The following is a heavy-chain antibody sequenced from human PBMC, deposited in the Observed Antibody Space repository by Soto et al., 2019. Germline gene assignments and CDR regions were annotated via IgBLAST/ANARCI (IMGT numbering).Heavy chain of an antibody. Sequence: NPSETLSLTCAVSGGSISSGGYSWSWIRQPPGKGLEWIGYIYHSGSTYYNPSRKSRVTISVDRSTNQFSLKLSSVTAAATAVYYCARSPGHDYVWGSYQGSFDYWGPGTLVTVSS. CDR2: IYHSGST. CDR3: ARSPGHDYVWGSYQGSFDY. CDR1: GGSISSGGYS. V-gene: IGHV4-30-2*01. J-gene: IGHJ4*02. D-gene: IGHD3-16*01.